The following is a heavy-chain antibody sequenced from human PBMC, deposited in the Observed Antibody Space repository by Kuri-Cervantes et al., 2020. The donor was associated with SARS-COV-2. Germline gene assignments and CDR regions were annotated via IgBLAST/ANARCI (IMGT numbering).Heavy chain of an antibody. CDR1: GFKFSRTD. CDR3: ASGGANKGGGY. J-gene: IGHJ4*02. D-gene: IGHD2/OR15-2a*01. V-gene: IGHV3-30*03. CDR2: ISYDGNNK. Sequence: GESLKISCAASGFKFSRTDMHWVRQAPGKGLEWVAFISYDGNNKKCIASGKGRFTISRDNSQNKLYLQMNSLRAEDTALYYCASGGANKGGGYWGQGTLVTVSS.